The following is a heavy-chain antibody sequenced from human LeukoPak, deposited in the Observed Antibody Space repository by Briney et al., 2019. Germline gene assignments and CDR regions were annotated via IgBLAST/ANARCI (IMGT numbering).Heavy chain of an antibody. V-gene: IGHV4-39*01. Sequence: SETLSLTCTVSGGSVSSSIYYWGWIRQPPGKGLEWIGSIYYSGSTSYNPSLKSRVTISVDTSKNQFSLKLTSVTAVDTAVYYCASRNDILTGYVFDFWGQGTLVTVSS. CDR1: GGSVSSSIYY. CDR2: IYYSGST. D-gene: IGHD3-9*01. CDR3: ASRNDILTGYVFDF. J-gene: IGHJ4*02.